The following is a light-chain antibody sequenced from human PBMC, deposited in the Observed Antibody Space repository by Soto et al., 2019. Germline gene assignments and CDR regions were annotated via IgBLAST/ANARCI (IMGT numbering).Light chain of an antibody. CDR2: DAS. CDR3: QKYDNYPWM. CDR1: QSISSW. J-gene: IGKJ1*01. V-gene: IGKV1-5*01. Sequence: DIQMTQSPSPLSASVGDRVTITCRASQSISSWLAWYQQKPGKAPKLLIYDASSLESGVPSRFSGSGSGAECTLTISSLQPDDVATYHCQKYDNYPWMFGQGTKVDI.